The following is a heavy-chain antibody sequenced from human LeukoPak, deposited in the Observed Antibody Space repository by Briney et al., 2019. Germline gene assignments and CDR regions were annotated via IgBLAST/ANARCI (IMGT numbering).Heavy chain of an antibody. D-gene: IGHD2-21*02. CDR2: ISGSGGST. CDR3: AKAVGDYDYYYGMDV. V-gene: IGHV3-23*01. CDR1: GFTFSSYA. J-gene: IGHJ6*02. Sequence: GGSLRLSCAASGFTFSSYAMSWVRQAPGKGLEWVSAISGSGGSTYYADSVKGRFTISRDNSKNTLYLQMNSLRAEDTAVYYCAKAVGDYDYYYGMDVWGQGTTVTVSS.